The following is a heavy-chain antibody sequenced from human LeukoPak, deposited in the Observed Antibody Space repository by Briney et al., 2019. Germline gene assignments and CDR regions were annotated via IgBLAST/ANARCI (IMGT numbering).Heavy chain of an antibody. CDR3: ARDYDPDTAMFGY. CDR1: GYTFTSYD. D-gene: IGHD5-18*01. J-gene: IGHJ4*02. Sequence: SVKVSCKASGYTFTSYDISWVRQAPGQGVEWMGRIIPILGIANYAQKFQGRVTITADKSTSTDYMELSSLRSEDTAVYYCARDYDPDTAMFGYWGQGTLVTVSS. V-gene: IGHV1-69*04. CDR2: IIPILGIA.